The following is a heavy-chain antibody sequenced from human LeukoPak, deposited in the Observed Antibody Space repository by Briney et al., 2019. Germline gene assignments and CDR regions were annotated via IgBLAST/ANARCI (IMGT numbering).Heavy chain of an antibody. CDR1: GYSFTNYW. V-gene: IGHV5-51*01. J-gene: IGHJ4*02. CDR2: FYPGDSDS. D-gene: IGHD5-12*01. Sequence: GESLKISCKASGYSFTNYWIGWVRQLPGKGLEWMGIFYPGDSDSRYSPSFQGQVTISVDKSINTAYLQWGSLKASDTAIYYCARLVRYSGYDPFDYWGQGTLVTVSS. CDR3: ARLVRYSGYDPFDY.